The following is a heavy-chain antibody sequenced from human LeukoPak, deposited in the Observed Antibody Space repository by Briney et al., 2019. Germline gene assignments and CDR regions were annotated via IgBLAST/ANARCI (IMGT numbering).Heavy chain of an antibody. CDR3: ARGGIAAAYGN. CDR1: GGSFSGYY. Sequence: PSETLSLTCAVFGGSFSGYYWSWIRQPQGKGLEWIGEINHSGSTNYNPSLKSRVTISVDTSKNQFSLKLSSVTAADTAVYYCARGGIAAAYGNWGQGTLVTVSS. J-gene: IGHJ4*02. V-gene: IGHV4-34*01. D-gene: IGHD6-13*01. CDR2: INHSGST.